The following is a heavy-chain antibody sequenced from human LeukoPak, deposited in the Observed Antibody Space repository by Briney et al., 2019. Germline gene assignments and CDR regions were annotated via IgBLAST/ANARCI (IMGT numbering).Heavy chain of an antibody. Sequence: ASVKVSCKASGYSFTSYYIHWVRQAPGQGLEWMGIINPSGGSTSYAQKFQGRVTMTRDTSISTAYMELSRLRSDDTAVYYCARGGGNYYDSSEYRGQGTLVTVSS. CDR2: INPSGGST. V-gene: IGHV1-46*01. CDR3: ARGGGNYYDSSEY. CDR1: GYSFTSYY. D-gene: IGHD3-22*01. J-gene: IGHJ4*02.